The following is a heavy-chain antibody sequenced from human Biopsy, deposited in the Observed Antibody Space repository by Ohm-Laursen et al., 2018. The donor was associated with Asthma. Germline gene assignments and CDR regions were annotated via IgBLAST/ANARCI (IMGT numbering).Heavy chain of an antibody. D-gene: IGHD3-10*01. Sequence: SVKASCKASGYTFNSAGISWGRQAPGQGLGWMGGISVYNGNTKVAQKLQDRVTMITDTSTSTAYMELRSLRSDDTAVYFCARAVDYSHYYGIDVWGQGTTVTVS. CDR2: ISVYNGNT. V-gene: IGHV1-18*01. CDR3: ARAVDYSHYYGIDV. J-gene: IGHJ6*02. CDR1: GYTFNSAG.